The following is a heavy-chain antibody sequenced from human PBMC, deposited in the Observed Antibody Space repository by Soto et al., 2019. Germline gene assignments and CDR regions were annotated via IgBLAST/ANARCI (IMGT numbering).Heavy chain of an antibody. CDR3: ARVGDYCSSTSCYTRSGRGWFDP. J-gene: IGHJ5*02. Sequence: PSETLSLTCAVSGGSISSGGYSWSWIRQPPGKGLEGIGYIYHSGSTYYNPSLKSQVTISVDRSKNQYSLKLSSVTAADTAVYYCARVGDYCSSTSCYTRSGRGWFDPWGQGTLVTVSS. D-gene: IGHD2-2*02. CDR1: GGSISSGGYS. CDR2: IYHSGST. V-gene: IGHV4-30-2*01.